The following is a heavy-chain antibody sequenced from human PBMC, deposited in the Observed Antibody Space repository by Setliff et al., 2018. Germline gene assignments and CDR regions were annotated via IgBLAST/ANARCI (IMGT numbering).Heavy chain of an antibody. J-gene: IGHJ4*02. Sequence: PSETLSLTCIVSGDSMSGYFWSWIRQPPGKGLEWMGYIQIRGSTTTKYNPSLGSRISMSLDTSKNHFSLKLSSVTPADVAIYYCARDQFSSGWYGAPESYFDSWGQGILVTAPQ. CDR2: IQIRGSTTT. D-gene: IGHD6-19*01. V-gene: IGHV4-59*01. CDR1: GDSMSGYF. CDR3: ARDQFSSGWYGAPESYFDS.